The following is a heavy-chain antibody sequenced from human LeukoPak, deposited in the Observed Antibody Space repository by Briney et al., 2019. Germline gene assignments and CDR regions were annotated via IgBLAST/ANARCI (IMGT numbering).Heavy chain of an antibody. J-gene: IGHJ5*02. CDR3: ARHRAFCSGSNCYSVWFDP. CDR1: GGSISSYY. V-gene: IGHV4-59*08. Sequence: SETLSLTCTVSGGSISSYYWSWIRQPPGKGLEWIGYIYYSGSTNYNPSLKSRVTISVDTSKNQFSLKLSSVTAADTAVYYCARHRAFCSGSNCYSVWFDPWGQGTLVTVSP. CDR2: IYYSGST. D-gene: IGHD2-15*01.